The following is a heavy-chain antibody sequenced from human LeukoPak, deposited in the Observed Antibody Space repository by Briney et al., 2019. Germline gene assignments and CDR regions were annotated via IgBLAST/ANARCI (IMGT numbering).Heavy chain of an antibody. CDR1: GFTFVNYA. D-gene: IGHD3-22*01. V-gene: IGHV3-23*01. CDR2: INNVGSST. J-gene: IGHJ5*02. CDR3: AKSPDSSGFHP. Sequence: GGSLRLSCAASGFTFVNYAMSWVRQAPGEGLEWVSPINNVGSSTYFADSVKGRFTISRDNSKNTLYLQMNSLRAEDTAVYYCAKSPDSSGFHPWGQGTLVTVSS.